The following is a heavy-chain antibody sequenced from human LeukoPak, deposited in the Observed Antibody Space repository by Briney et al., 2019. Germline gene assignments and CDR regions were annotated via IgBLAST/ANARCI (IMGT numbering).Heavy chain of an antibody. CDR2: INHSGST. V-gene: IGHV4-34*01. Sequence: SETLSLTCAVYGGSFSGYYWSWIRQPPGKGLEWIGEINHSGSTNYNPSLKSRVTISVDTSKNQFSLKLSSVTAADTAVYYCARRSSGWTTNWFDPWGQGTLVTVSS. J-gene: IGHJ5*02. D-gene: IGHD6-19*01. CDR1: GGSFSGYY. CDR3: ARRSSGWTTNWFDP.